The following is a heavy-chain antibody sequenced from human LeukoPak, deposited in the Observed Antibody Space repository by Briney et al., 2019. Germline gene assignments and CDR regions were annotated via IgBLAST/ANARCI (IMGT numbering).Heavy chain of an antibody. V-gene: IGHV5-51*01. D-gene: IGHD6-13*01. CDR1: GYSFTTHW. CDR3: ARRSDLSSSWFFDY. CDR2: IYPGDSDT. J-gene: IGHJ4*02. Sequence: GESLKISCKGSGYSFTTHWIGWVRQMPGKGLEWMGIIYPGDSDTRYSPSFQGQVTISADKSISTAYLQWSSLKASDTAMYYCARRSDLSSSWFFDYWGQGTLVTVSS.